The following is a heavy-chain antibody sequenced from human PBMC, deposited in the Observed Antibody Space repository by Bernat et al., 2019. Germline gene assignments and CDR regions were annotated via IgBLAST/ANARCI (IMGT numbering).Heavy chain of an antibody. CDR1: GFTFSGYG. D-gene: IGHD2-21*02. J-gene: IGHJ4*02. CDR3: VIEFRQQMSDCVEY. CDR2: ISNDGREK. Sequence: QVQLVESGGGVVQPGRSLRLSCAASGFTFSGYGMHWVRQAPGKGLEWVAVISNDGREKYYTDSVKGRFTISRDNSKNTLYLQMNSLRAEDTAVYYCVIEFRQQMSDCVEYWGQGTLVTVSS. V-gene: IGHV3-30*03.